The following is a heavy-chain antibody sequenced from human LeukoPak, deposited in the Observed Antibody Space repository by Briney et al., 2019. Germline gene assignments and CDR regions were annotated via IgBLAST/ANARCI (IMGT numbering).Heavy chain of an antibody. J-gene: IGHJ4*02. CDR1: GGSFSGYY. D-gene: IGHD6-13*01. Sequence: PSEPLSLTCAVYGGSFSGYYWSWIRQPPGKGLEWIGEINHSGSTNYNPSLKSRVTISVDTSKNQFSLKLSSVTAADMAVYYCARGGSWYYFDYWGQGTLVTVSS. CDR3: ARGGSWYYFDY. CDR2: INHSGST. V-gene: IGHV4-34*01.